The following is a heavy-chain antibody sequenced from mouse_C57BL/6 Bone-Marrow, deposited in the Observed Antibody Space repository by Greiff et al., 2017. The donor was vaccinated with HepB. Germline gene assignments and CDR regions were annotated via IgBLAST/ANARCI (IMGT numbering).Heavy chain of an antibody. D-gene: IGHD1-1*01. V-gene: IGHV1-26*01. J-gene: IGHJ2*01. Sequence: VQLQQSGPELVKPGASVKISCKASGYTFTDYYMNWVKQSHGKSLEWIGDINPNNGGTSYNQKFKGKATLTVDKSSSTAYMELRSLTSEDSAVYYCARESYITTVVGYWGQGTTLTVSS. CDR3: ARESYITTVVGY. CDR1: GYTFTDYY. CDR2: INPNNGGT.